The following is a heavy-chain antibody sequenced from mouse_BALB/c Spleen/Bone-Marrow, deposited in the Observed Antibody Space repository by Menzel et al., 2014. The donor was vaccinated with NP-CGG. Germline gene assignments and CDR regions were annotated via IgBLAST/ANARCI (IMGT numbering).Heavy chain of an antibody. CDR3: TRDGKGNYDYAMDY. CDR2: ISSGGSYT. CDR1: GFTFSSYT. Sequence: EVKLVESGGGLVKPGGSLKLSCAASGFTFSSYTMSWVRQTPEKRLAWVATISSGGSYTYYPDSLKGRFTISRDNAKNPLYLQMSSLKSEDTAMYYCTRDGKGNYDYAMDYWGQGTSVTVSS. V-gene: IGHV5-6-4*01. D-gene: IGHD2-1*01. J-gene: IGHJ4*01.